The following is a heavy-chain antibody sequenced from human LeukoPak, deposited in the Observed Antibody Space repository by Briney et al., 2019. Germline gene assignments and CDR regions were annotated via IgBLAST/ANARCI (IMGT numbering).Heavy chain of an antibody. J-gene: IGHJ4*02. CDR1: GYTFTVYY. CDR2: MNPNSGNT. CDR3: ARGQRYYGSGSTLGY. Sequence: ASVKVSCKASGYTFTVYYMHWVRQATGQGLEWMGWMNPNSGNTGYAQKFQGRVTMTRNTSISTAYMELSSLRSEDTAVYYCARGQRYYGSGSTLGYWGQGTLVTVSS. D-gene: IGHD3-10*01. V-gene: IGHV1-8*02.